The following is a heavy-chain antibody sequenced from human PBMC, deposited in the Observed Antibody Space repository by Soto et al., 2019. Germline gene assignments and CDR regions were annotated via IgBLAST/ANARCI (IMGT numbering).Heavy chain of an antibody. CDR3: ARGHDFDSYYYYGMDV. V-gene: IGHV3-33*01. J-gene: IGHJ6*02. D-gene: IGHD3-9*01. CDR2: IWYDGSNK. Sequence: QVQLVESGGGVVQPGRSLRLSCAASGFTFSSYGMHWVRQAPGKGLEWVAVIWYDGSNKYYADSVKGRFTISRDNSKKTLYLQMNRLRAEDTAVYYCARGHDFDSYYYYGMDVWGQGTTVTVSS. CDR1: GFTFSSYG.